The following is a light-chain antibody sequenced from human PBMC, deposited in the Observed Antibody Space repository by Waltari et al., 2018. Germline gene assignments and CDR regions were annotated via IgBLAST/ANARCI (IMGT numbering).Light chain of an antibody. J-gene: IGLJ1*01. CDR3: SSYTSSSTLLYV. CDR2: EVS. CDR1: SSDVGGYNS. V-gene: IGLV2-14*01. Sequence: QSALTQPASVSGSPGQSITISCTGTSSDVGGYNSVSWYQQHPGKAPQLMIYEVSKRPSGVSNRFSGSKSGNTASLTISGLQAEDEADYYCSSYTSSSTLLYVFGTGTKVTVL.